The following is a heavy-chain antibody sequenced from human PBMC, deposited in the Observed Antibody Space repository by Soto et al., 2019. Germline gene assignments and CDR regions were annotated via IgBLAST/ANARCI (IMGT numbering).Heavy chain of an antibody. CDR2: ISGSGGST. J-gene: IGHJ4*02. CDR1: GFTFSSYA. V-gene: IGHV3-23*01. CDR3: AKDVELMVYAHFDY. Sequence: GGSLRLSCAASGFTFSSYAMSWVRQAPGKGLEWVSAISGSGGSTYYADSVKGRFTISRDNSKSTLYLQMNSLRAEDTAVYYCAKDVELMVYAHFDYWGQGTLVTVSS. D-gene: IGHD2-8*01.